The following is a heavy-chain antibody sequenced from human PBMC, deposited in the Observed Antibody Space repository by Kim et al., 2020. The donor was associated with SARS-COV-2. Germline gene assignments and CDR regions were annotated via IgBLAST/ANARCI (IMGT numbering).Heavy chain of an antibody. D-gene: IGHD6-13*01. Sequence: SETLSLTCTVSGGSISSSSYYWGWIRQPPGKGLEWIGSIYYSGSTYYNPSLKSRVTISVDTSKNQFSLKLSSVTAADTAVYYCARDLSSSLYAFDIWGQG. CDR3: ARDLSSSLYAFDI. V-gene: IGHV4-39*07. CDR1: GGSISSSSYY. J-gene: IGHJ3*02. CDR2: IYYSGST.